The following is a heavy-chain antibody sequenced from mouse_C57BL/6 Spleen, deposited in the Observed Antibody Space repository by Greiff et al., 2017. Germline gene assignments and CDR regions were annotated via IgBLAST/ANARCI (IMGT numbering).Heavy chain of an antibody. CDR3: ARKNYYGSSPYYAMDY. J-gene: IGHJ4*01. CDR2: INPYNGGT. Sequence: EVQLQQSGPVLVKPGASVKMSCKASGYTFTDYYMNWVKQSHGKSLEWIGVINPYNGGTSYNKKFKGKATLTVYKSSSTAYMELNSLTSEDSAVYYCARKNYYGSSPYYAMDYWGQGTSVTVSS. V-gene: IGHV1-19*01. D-gene: IGHD1-1*01. CDR1: GYTFTDYY.